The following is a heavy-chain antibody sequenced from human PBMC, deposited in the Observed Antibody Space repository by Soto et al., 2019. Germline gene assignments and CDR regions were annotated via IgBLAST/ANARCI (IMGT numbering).Heavy chain of an antibody. J-gene: IGHJ6*02. Sequence: LRLSCAASGFALEYYAMHWVRQVPGKGLEWVSGITWNSGRRGYADSVKGRFTISRDNARNSLYLEMNSLRAEDTATYYCARDGSTVTANYHSAMGVWGQGTTVTVSS. CDR2: ITWNSGRR. D-gene: IGHD4-17*01. CDR3: ARDGSTVTANYHSAMGV. V-gene: IGHV3-9*01. CDR1: GFALEYYA.